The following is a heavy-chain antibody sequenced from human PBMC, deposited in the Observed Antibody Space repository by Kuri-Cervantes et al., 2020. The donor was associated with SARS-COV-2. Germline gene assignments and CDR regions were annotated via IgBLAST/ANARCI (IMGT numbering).Heavy chain of an antibody. J-gene: IGHJ4*02. D-gene: IGHD3-9*01. CDR1: GFTFSGSA. CDR2: IRSKANSYAT. CDR3: TRGNWLSGY. V-gene: IGHV3-73*01. Sequence: GESLKISCAASGFTFSGSAMHWVRQASGKGLEWVGRIRSKANSYATAYAASVKGRFTISRDDSKSIAYLQMNSLKTEDTAVYYCTRGNWLSGYWGQGTLVTVSS.